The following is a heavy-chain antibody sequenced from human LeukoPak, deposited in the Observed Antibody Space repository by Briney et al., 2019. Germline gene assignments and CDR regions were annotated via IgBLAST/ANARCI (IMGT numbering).Heavy chain of an antibody. Sequence: GASVKVSCKASGYTFTGYYMHWVRQAPGQGLEWMGWINPNSGGTNYAQKFQGWVTMTRDTSISTAYMELSRLRSDDTAVYYCATGYSSSWLGGDYWGQGTLVTVSS. D-gene: IGHD6-13*01. V-gene: IGHV1-2*04. CDR2: INPNSGGT. CDR3: ATGYSSSWLGGDY. J-gene: IGHJ4*02. CDR1: GYTFTGYY.